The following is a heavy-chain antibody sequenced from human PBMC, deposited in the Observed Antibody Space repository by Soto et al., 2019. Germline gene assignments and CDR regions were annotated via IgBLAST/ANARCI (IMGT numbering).Heavy chain of an antibody. V-gene: IGHV1-69*01. J-gene: IGHJ5*02. CDR2: IIPIFGTA. D-gene: IGHD2-15*01. CDR1: GGTFSSYA. CDR3: ARGGGSSTHQFPSGP. Sequence: SVKRSSKASGGTFSSYAISWVRQAPGQGLEWMGGIIPIFGTANYAQKFQGRVTSTADESTSTAYMELSSLRSEDTAVDYCARGGGSSTHQFPSGPRDQRTRVT.